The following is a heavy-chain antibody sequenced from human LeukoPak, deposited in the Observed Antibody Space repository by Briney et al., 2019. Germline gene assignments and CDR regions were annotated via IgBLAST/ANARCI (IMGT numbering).Heavy chain of an antibody. V-gene: IGHV3-30*02. D-gene: IGHD3-10*01. J-gene: IGHJ4*02. CDR1: GFAFTSYG. Sequence: GGALRLSSVGPGFAFTSYGMNWVRQAAGKGREWGGFMLHDGSNEYSADSVKGRFTVSRHNSKNTLFLQMNSLRVEEMAVYYCAKEVHPYDSGTYYFDYWGRGTLVTVSS. CDR3: AKEVHPYDSGTYYFDY. CDR2: MLHDGSNE.